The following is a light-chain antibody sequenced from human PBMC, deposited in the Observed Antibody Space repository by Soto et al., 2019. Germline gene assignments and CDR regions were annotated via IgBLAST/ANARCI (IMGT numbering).Light chain of an antibody. Sequence: LTQPHSVSESPGKTVTISCTRSSGSIASNYVQWYQQRPGSAPTTVIYEDNQRPSGVPDRFSGSIDSSSNSASLTISGLKTEYEADYYCQSYDSSESDVVFGGGTKLTVL. CDR1: SGSIASNY. J-gene: IGLJ2*01. CDR2: EDN. CDR3: QSYDSSESDVV. V-gene: IGLV6-57*04.